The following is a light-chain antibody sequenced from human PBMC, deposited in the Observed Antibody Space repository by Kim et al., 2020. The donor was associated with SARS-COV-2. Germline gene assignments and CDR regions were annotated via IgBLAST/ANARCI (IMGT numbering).Light chain of an antibody. Sequence: NFMLTQPHSVSESPGKTVTISCTGSSGSIASNYVQWYQQRPGSAPTTVIYEDNQRPSGVPDRFSGSIDSSPNSASLTISGLKTEDEADYYCQSYDSSNQKVFGGGTQLTVL. J-gene: IGLJ3*02. CDR2: EDN. V-gene: IGLV6-57*02. CDR3: QSYDSSNQKV. CDR1: SGSIASNY.